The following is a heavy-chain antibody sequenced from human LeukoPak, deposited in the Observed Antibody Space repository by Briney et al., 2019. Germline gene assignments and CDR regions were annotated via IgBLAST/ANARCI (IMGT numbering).Heavy chain of an antibody. D-gene: IGHD4-17*01. J-gene: IGHJ3*02. CDR2: IYYSGST. CDR3: ARNMTAVSRLDVFDI. CDR1: GGSMSSSGQY. V-gene: IGHV4-39*01. Sequence: PSETLSLTCTVSGGSMSSSGQYWGWLRQSPVKGLEWIGSIYYSGSTYYNPSLKSRVTISVDTSKNQFSLELRSVTAADTAIYYCARNMTAVSRLDVFDIWGPGTMVTVS.